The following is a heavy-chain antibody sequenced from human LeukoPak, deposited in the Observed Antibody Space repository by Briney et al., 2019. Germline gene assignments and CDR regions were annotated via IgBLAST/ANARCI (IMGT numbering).Heavy chain of an antibody. Sequence: GGSLRLSCAASGFTFSSYAMSWVRQAPGKGLEWVSAISGSGGSTYYADSVKGRFTISRDNPKNTLYLQMNSLRAEDTAVYYCAKGDYYDKEYYFDYWGQGTLVTVSS. CDR2: ISGSGGST. CDR3: AKGDYYDKEYYFDY. V-gene: IGHV3-23*01. D-gene: IGHD3-22*01. CDR1: GFTFSSYA. J-gene: IGHJ4*02.